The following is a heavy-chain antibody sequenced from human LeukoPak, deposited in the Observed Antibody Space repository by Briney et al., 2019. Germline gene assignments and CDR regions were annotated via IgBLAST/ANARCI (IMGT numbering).Heavy chain of an antibody. CDR1: GGSISSYY. D-gene: IGHD6-13*01. CDR2: IYYSGST. V-gene: IGHV4-59*01. CDR3: ARDPGIAASDY. Sequence: SETLSLTCTVSGGSISSYYWSWIRQPPGKGLEWIGYIYYSGSTNYNPSLKSRVTISVDTSKNQFSLKLSSVTAADTAVYYCARDPGIAASDYWGQGTLVTVSS. J-gene: IGHJ4*02.